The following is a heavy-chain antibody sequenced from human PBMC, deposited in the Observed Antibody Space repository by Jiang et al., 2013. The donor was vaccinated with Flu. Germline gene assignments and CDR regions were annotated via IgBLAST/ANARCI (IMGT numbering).Heavy chain of an antibody. CDR1: GGTFTV. D-gene: IGHD3-10*01. CDR2: VIPMFGTT. CDR3: TKRNTYGPSAWFDP. Sequence: GGTFTVISWVRQAPGHGLEWMGGVIPMFGTTNYAQKFKGRLTITADGPANTIYMELSSLRSEDTAVYYCTKRNTYGPSAWFDPWGQGTLVTVSS. V-gene: IGHV1-69*01. J-gene: IGHJ5*02.